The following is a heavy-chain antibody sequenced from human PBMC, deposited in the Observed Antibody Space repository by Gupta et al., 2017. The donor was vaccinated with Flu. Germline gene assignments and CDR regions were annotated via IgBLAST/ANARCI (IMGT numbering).Heavy chain of an antibody. CDR3: AREGWLRNVDY. D-gene: IGHD5-12*01. V-gene: IGHV4-39*01. Sequence: LGWIGSIYYSGSTYYNPTLKSRVTISVDTSKNQFSLKLSSVTAADTAVYYCAREGWLRNVDYWGQGTLVTVSS. CDR2: IYYSGST. J-gene: IGHJ4*02.